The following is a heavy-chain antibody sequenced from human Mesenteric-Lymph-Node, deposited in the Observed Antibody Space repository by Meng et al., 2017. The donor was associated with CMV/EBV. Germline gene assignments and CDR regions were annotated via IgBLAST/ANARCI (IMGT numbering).Heavy chain of an antibody. D-gene: IGHD6-13*01. V-gene: IGHV3-48*03. CDR3: ARANSGSWHYFDY. Sequence: GESLKISCAASGFTFSSYAMHWVRQAPGKGLEYVSYISNSASTIYYADSVKGRFTISRDNAKSSLYLQIYSLRSEDTAVYYCARANSGSWHYFDYWGQGTLVTVSS. CDR1: GFTFSSYA. CDR2: ISNSASTI. J-gene: IGHJ4*02.